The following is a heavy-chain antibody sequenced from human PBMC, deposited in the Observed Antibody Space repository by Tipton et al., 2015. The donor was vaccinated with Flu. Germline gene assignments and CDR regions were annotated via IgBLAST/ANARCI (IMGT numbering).Heavy chain of an antibody. CDR2: IYYSGST. J-gene: IGHJ4*02. D-gene: IGHD3-22*01. Sequence: TLSLTCAVYGGSFSGYYWSWIRQPPGKGLEWIGYIYYSGSTNYNPSLKSRVTISVDTSKNQFSLKLSSVTAADTAVYYCARDYYDSSGYYYQDWGQGTLVTVSS. V-gene: IGHV4-59*01. CDR1: GGSFSGYY. CDR3: ARDYYDSSGYYYQD.